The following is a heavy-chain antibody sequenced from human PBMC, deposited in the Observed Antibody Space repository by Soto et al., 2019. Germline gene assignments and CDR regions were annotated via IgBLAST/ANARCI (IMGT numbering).Heavy chain of an antibody. CDR2: IYHSGST. J-gene: IGHJ6*03. V-gene: IGHV4-4*02. CDR3: ARVRRGGGYYMDV. D-gene: IGHD3-10*01. Sequence: PSETLSLTCAVSSGSISSSNWWSWVRQPPGKGLEWIGEIYHSGSTNYNPSLKSRVTISVDKSKNQFSLKLSSVTAADTAVYYCARVRRGGGYYMDVWGKGTTVTVSS. CDR1: SGSISSSNW.